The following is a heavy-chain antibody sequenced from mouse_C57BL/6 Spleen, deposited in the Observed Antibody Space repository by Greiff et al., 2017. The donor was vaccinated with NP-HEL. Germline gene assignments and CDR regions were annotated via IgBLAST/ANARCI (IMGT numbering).Heavy chain of an antibody. Sequence: VQLQQSGAELVKPGASVKMSCKASGYTFTSYWITWVKQRPGQGLEWIGDIYPGSGSTNYNEKFKSKATLTVDTSSSTAYMQLSSLTSEDSAVYYCARTLDSSGYWFAYWGQGTLVTVSA. V-gene: IGHV1-55*01. CDR1: GYTFTSYW. D-gene: IGHD3-2*02. CDR2: IYPGSGST. J-gene: IGHJ3*01. CDR3: ARTLDSSGYWFAY.